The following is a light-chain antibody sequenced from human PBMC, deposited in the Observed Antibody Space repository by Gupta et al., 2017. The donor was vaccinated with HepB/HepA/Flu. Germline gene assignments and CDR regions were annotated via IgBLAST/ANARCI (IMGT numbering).Light chain of an antibody. Sequence: IVMTQSPASLSVSPGERATLSCRASQSVYNSLAWYQQKPGQPPRILIYGASTRATAIPARFSGSGSGTEFTLTISSRQSEDFAVYYCQQDNLRPLTFGGGTKVEIK. CDR2: GAS. CDR3: QQDNLRPLT. J-gene: IGKJ4*01. CDR1: QSVYNS. V-gene: IGKV3-15*01.